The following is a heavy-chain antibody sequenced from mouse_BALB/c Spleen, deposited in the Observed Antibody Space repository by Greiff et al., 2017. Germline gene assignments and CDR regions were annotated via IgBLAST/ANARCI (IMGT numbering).Heavy chain of an antibody. CDR3: ARFYGSSYDEYYYAMDY. CDR1: GDSITSGY. V-gene: IGHV3-8*02. D-gene: IGHD1-1*01. Sequence: EVHLVESGPSLVKPSQTLSLTCSVTGDSITSGYWNWIRKFPGNKLEYMGYISYSGSTYYNPSLKSRISITRDTSKNQYYLQLNSVTTEDTATYYCARFYGSSYDEYYYAMDYWGQGTSVTVSS. CDR2: ISYSGST. J-gene: IGHJ4*01.